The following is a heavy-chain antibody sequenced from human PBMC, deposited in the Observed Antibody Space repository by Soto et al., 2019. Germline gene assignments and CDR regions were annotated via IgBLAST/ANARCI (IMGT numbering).Heavy chain of an antibody. D-gene: IGHD3-3*01. CDR1: GGSFSGYY. V-gene: IGHV4-34*01. CDR3: ARGGYGLRFLERRMDV. J-gene: IGHJ6*02. CDR2: INHSGST. Sequence: PSETLSLTCAVYGGSFSGYYWSWIRQPPGKGLEWIGEINHSGSTNYNPSLKSRVTISVDTSKNQFSLKLSSVTAADTAVYYCARGGYGLRFLERRMDVWGQGTTVTVSS.